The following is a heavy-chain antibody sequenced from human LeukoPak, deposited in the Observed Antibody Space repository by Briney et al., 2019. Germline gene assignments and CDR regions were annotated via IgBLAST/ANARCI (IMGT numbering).Heavy chain of an antibody. CDR1: GFTFSTYA. CDR2: ISHTGTSI. V-gene: IGHV3-23*01. D-gene: IGHD3-22*01. CDR3: AREEERFAAWGYFDS. J-gene: IGHJ4*02. Sequence: GGSLRLSCAASGFTFSTYAMTRVRQAPGKGPEWVSIISHTGTSIFYADSVKGRFTISRDNSRNTLFLDMNSLRAEDTALYFCAREEERFAAWGYFDSWGQGSLVTVSS.